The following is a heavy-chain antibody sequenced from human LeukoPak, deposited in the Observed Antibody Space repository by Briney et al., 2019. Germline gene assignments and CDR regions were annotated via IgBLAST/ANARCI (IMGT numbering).Heavy chain of an antibody. CDR3: AMQIASAGTAGFDF. J-gene: IGHJ4*02. CDR2: IYSTGST. CDR1: GGSISSYY. Sequence: PSETLSLTCTVSGGSISSYYWSWIRQPAGKGLEWIGRIYSTGSTNYNPSLKSRVTMSVDTSKNQSSLRLRSVTAADTAVYYCAMQIASAGTAGFDFWGQGALVTASS. D-gene: IGHD6-13*01. V-gene: IGHV4-4*07.